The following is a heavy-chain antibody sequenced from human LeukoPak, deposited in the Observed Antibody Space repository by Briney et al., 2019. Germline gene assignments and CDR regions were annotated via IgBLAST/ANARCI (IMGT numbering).Heavy chain of an antibody. D-gene: IGHD6-19*01. CDR3: VRRGDASSGWGDHDF. CDR2: IGGSGDKT. Sequence: GGSLRLSCAASGFTFNRNAISWVRQAPGKGLEWVSTIGGSGDKTFYADSVKGRFTISRDNSKNMVHLQMNSLTGGDTALYYCVRRGDASSGWGDHDFWGQGALVTVSS. J-gene: IGHJ4*02. CDR1: GFTFNRNA. V-gene: IGHV3-23*01.